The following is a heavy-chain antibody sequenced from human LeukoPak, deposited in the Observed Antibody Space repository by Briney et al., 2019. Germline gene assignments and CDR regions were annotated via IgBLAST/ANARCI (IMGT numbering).Heavy chain of an antibody. CDR2: IFYSGNT. CDR3: ARGRAVIDYYYYMDV. V-gene: IGHV4-39*07. Sequence: SETLSLTCTVSGGSISSSTYYGGWIRQPPGKGLEWIGSIFYSGNTYYNPSLKSRVTISIDTSKNQFSLKLSSVTAADTAVYYCARGRAVIDYYYYMDVWGKGTTVTVSS. D-gene: IGHD2-21*01. J-gene: IGHJ6*03. CDR1: GGSISSSTYY.